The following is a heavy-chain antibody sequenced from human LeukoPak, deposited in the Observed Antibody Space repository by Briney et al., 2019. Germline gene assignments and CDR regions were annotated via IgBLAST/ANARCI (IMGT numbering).Heavy chain of an antibody. J-gene: IGHJ2*01. CDR2: IIPIFDTA. V-gene: IGHV1-69*13. CDR1: GGTFSSYA. Sequence: SVKVSCKASGGTFSSYAISWVRQAPGQGLEWMGGIIPIFDTANYAQKFQGRVTFTADESTSTAYMELSSLRAEDTAVYYCAKEKSTSPWYFDLWGRGTLVTVSS. D-gene: IGHD2-2*01. CDR3: AKEKSTSPWYFDL.